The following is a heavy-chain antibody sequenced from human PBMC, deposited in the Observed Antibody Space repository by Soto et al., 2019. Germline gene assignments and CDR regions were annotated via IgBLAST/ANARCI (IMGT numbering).Heavy chain of an antibody. CDR3: VRSRSGAVADSFDY. J-gene: IGHJ4*02. CDR1: GFTFSRYA. CDR2: LSKDGSVQ. V-gene: IGHV3-30*04. D-gene: IGHD3-10*01. Sequence: PVGSLRLSCAGSGFTFSRYALHWVRLAPGKGLEWVAALSKDGSVQYWLDSVRGRFTISRDNSKNTLYLRMNSLRPEDTGVYYCVRSRSGAVADSFDYWGQGTQVTVSS.